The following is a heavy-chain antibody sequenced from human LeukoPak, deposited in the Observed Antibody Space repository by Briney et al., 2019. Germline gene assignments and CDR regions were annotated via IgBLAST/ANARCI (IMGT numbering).Heavy chain of an antibody. V-gene: IGHV3-30*04. Sequence: PGGSLRLSCAASGFTFSSYAMHWVRQAPGKGLEWVAVISYDGSNKYYADSVKGRFTISRDNSKNTLYLQMNSLRAEDTAVYYCARDHSGSWFDYWGQGTGVSVSS. CDR3: ARDHSGSWFDY. CDR2: ISYDGSNK. CDR1: GFTFSSYA. D-gene: IGHD6-13*01. J-gene: IGHJ4*02.